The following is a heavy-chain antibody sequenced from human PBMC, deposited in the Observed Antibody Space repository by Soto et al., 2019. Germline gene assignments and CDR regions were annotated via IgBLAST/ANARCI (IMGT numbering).Heavy chain of an antibody. CDR2: INHSGST. D-gene: IGHD2-15*01. CDR3: ASEIVVVVAATRNNWFDP. V-gene: IGHV4-34*01. Sequence: QVQLQQWGAGLLKPSETLSLTCAVYGGSFSGYYWSWIRQPPGKGLGWIGEINHSGSTNYNPSLKSRVTISVDTSKNQFSLKLSSVTAADTAVYYCASEIVVVVAATRNNWFDPWGQGTLVTVSS. J-gene: IGHJ5*02. CDR1: GGSFSGYY.